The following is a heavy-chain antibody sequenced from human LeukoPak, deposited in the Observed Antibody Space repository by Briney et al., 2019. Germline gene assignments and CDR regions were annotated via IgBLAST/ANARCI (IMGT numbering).Heavy chain of an antibody. J-gene: IGHJ4*02. CDR3: TTDIGSYYAEPCDY. D-gene: IGHD1-26*01. Sequence: GGSLRLSCAASGFTFSNAWMSWVRQAPGKGLEWVGRIKSKTDGGTTDYAAPVKGRFTISRDDSKNTLYLQMNSLKTEDTAVYYCTTDIGSYYAEPCDYWGQGTLVTVPS. CDR1: GFTFSNAW. V-gene: IGHV3-15*01. CDR2: IKSKTDGGTT.